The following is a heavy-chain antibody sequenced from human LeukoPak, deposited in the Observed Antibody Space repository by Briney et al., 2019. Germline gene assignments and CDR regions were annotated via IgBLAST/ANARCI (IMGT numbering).Heavy chain of an antibody. J-gene: IGHJ6*03. CDR1: GDSISSYY. CDR3: ASHIGGSYSNYYYMDV. Sequence: SEILSLTCNVSGDSISSYYWGWIRQPPGKGLEWIAYVSSSATTNDNPSLKSRVTISVDTSKNQLSLKLTSVTAADTAVYYCASHIGGSYSNYYYMDVWGKGTMGTVSS. V-gene: IGHV4-59*08. D-gene: IGHD1-26*01. CDR2: VSSSATT.